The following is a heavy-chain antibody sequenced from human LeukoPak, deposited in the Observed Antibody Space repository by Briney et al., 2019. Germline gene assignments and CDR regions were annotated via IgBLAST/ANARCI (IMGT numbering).Heavy chain of an antibody. J-gene: IGHJ4*02. D-gene: IGHD3-16*01. V-gene: IGHV3-66*02. CDR3: AGRRVLDASFDY. CDR1: GFTVSNNY. CDR2: IYSGDNT. Sequence: GGSLRLSCAASGFTVSNNYMSWVRQAPGKGLEWVSVIYSGDNTYYVESVKGRFTISRDNSKNTLFLQMNRLRAEDTAVYYCAGRRVLDASFDYWGQGTLVTVAS.